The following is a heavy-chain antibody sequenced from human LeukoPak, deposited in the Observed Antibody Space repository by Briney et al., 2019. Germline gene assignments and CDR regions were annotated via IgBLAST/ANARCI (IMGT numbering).Heavy chain of an antibody. CDR2: ISGSGGST. D-gene: IGHD3-22*01. J-gene: IGHJ4*02. CDR1: GFTFSSYA. Sequence: GGSLRLSCAASGFTFSSYAMSWVRQAPGKGLEWVSAISGSGGSTYYADSVKGRFTISRDNPKNTLYLQMDSLRAEDTAVYYCAKAPAPYYYDSSGYYLDYWGQGTLVTVSS. V-gene: IGHV3-23*01. CDR3: AKAPAPYYYDSSGYYLDY.